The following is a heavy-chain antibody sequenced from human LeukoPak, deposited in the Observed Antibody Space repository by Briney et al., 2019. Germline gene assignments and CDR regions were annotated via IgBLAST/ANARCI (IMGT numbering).Heavy chain of an antibody. J-gene: IGHJ4*02. D-gene: IGHD2-2*01. CDR3: ANREYHLPALY. Sequence: GGSLRLSCAASGFTFSRFSLHWVRQAPGKGLEWVAVISYDGSNKYYADSVKGRFTISRDNSKNTLYLQMNSLRAEDTAVYYCANREYHLPALYWGQGTLVTVSS. CDR2: ISYDGSNK. CDR1: GFTFSRFS. V-gene: IGHV3-30*04.